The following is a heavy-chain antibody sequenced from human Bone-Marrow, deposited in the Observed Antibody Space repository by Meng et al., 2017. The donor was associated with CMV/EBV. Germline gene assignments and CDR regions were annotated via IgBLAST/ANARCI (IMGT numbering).Heavy chain of an antibody. Sequence: GESLKISCAASGFTFSSYWMNWVRQAPGKGLEWVSSTSGSSRYIYYADSVKGRFTISRDNAKNSLYLQMNSLRAEDTAVYYCARDERACISSSCQGYGYFDLWGRGTLVTVSS. CDR2: TSGSSRYI. J-gene: IGHJ2*01. CDR1: GFTFSSYW. V-gene: IGHV3-21*06. D-gene: IGHD2-2*01. CDR3: ARDERACISSSCQGYGYFDL.